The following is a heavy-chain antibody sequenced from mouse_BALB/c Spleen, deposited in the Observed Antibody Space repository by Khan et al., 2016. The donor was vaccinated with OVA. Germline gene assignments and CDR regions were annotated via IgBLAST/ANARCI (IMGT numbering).Heavy chain of an antibody. CDR2: ISSGGGGT. D-gene: IGHD2-3*01. J-gene: IGHJ2*01. Sequence: EVELVESGGGLVKPGGSLKLSCAASDFAFSYYDMSWVRQTPERRLEWVAYISSGGGGTSYPDTVKGRFTISRDNAKNTLYLQMSSLTSEDTAIYYCARGYYDFDYWGQGTTLTVSS. CDR1: DFAFSYYD. CDR3: ARGYYDFDY. V-gene: IGHV5-12-1*01.